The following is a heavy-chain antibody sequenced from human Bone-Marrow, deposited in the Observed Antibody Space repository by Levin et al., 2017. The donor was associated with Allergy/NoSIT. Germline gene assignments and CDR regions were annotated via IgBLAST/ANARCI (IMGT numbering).Heavy chain of an antibody. CDR2: ISDDGSTK. CDR3: SSGNSGRFDY. D-gene: IGHD4-23*01. Sequence: GESLKISCAASGFTFRSYALHWVRQAPGKGLEWVAVISDDGSTKYYADSVKGRFTISRDNSKNTLYLQMDSLRSEDTAVYYCSSGNSGRFDYWGQGTLVTVSS. V-gene: IGHV3-30-3*01. J-gene: IGHJ4*02. CDR1: GFTFRSYA.